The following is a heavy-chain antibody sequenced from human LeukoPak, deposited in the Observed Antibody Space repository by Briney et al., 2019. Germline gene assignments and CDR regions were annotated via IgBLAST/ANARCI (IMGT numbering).Heavy chain of an antibody. V-gene: IGHV3-15*01. CDR3: IKQYFDY. J-gene: IGHJ4*02. CDR2: IKTKTDGGTT. D-gene: IGHD4-11*01. Sequence: GGSLRPSCAASGFTFSNAWMNWVRQAPGKGLEWVGRIKTKTDGGTTDYAAPVKGRFTISRDDSKNTVFLQMNSLKTEDTAFYYCIKQYFDYWGQGTLVTVYS. CDR1: GFTFSNAW.